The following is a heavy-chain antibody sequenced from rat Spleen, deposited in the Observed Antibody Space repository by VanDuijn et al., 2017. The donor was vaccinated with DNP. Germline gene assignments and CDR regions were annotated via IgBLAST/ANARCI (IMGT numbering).Heavy chain of an antibody. D-gene: IGHD1-12*02. CDR2: INSASNT. J-gene: IGHJ2*01. CDR3: VRPDYYDGSYPHY. Sequence: EVQLQESGPGLVKPSQSLSLTCSVTGYSITSCCRWTWIRKFPGNKLEWMGSINSASNTNYNPSLKSRISITRDTSKNQFFLQVNSVNTEDMATYYCVRPDYYDGSYPHYWGQGVMVTVSS. CDR1: GYSITSCCR. V-gene: IGHV3-3*01.